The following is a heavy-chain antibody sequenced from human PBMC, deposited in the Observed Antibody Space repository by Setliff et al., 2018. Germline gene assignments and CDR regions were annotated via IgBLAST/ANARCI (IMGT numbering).Heavy chain of an antibody. Sequence: ASVKVSCKASGYSLTSYVMNWVRQAPGQGLEWMGWINTKTGDPTYAQGFTGRFVFSLDTSVSTAYLHISSLKAEDTAVYYCARVGYCDGPTCYPFDYWGPGTLVTVSS. CDR1: GYSLTSYV. D-gene: IGHD2-2*01. V-gene: IGHV7-4-1*02. CDR3: ARVGYCDGPTCYPFDY. CDR2: INTKTGDP. J-gene: IGHJ4*02.